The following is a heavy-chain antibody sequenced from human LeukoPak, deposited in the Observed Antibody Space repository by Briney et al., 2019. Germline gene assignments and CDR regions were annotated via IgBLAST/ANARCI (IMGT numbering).Heavy chain of an antibody. V-gene: IGHV3-21*01. CDR1: GFTFRSYG. Sequence: GGSLRLSCAASGFTFRSYGMHWVRQAPGKGLEWVSVISSSSASIYYADSVKGRFTISRDNAKNSLYLQMNSLRAEDTAVYYCARDGPRVPTIFGTFDRWGQGTLVTVSS. J-gene: IGHJ5*02. CDR2: ISSSSASI. D-gene: IGHD3-3*01. CDR3: ARDGPRVPTIFGTFDR.